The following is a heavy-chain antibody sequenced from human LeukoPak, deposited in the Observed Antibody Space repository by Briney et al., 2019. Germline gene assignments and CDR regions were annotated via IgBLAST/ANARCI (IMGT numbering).Heavy chain of an antibody. Sequence: GASLQISCEFAGSKFTNNWIGWVRQVRGKVLEWMGLIYPGYSDAKYSPSFQGQVTLSVDASISIAYLQLSGLRASDTAIYYCVRFALTSSLDHWGQGTLVTVSS. V-gene: IGHV5-51*01. CDR2: IYPGYSDA. CDR1: GSKFTNNW. J-gene: IGHJ5*02. D-gene: IGHD6-13*01. CDR3: VRFALTSSLDH.